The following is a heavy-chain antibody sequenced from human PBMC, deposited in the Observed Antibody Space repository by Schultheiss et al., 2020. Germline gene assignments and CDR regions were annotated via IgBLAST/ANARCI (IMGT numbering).Heavy chain of an antibody. J-gene: IGHJ6*03. V-gene: IGHV3-30*04. CDR3: ARDHGGSYYYYYYMDV. Sequence: GGSLRLSCAASGFTFSSYAMHWVRQAPGKGLEWVAVISYDGSNKYYADSVKGRFTISRDNSSNTLDLQMNSLRAGDTAVYYCARDHGGSYYYYYYMDVWGKGTTVTVAS. CDR2: ISYDGSNK. CDR1: GFTFSSYA. D-gene: IGHD2-15*01.